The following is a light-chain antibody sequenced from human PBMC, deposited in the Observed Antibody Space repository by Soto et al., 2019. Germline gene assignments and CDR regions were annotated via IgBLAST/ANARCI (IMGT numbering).Light chain of an antibody. CDR1: QRISRY. CDR2: DTS. CDR3: QQRDSWPRT. Sequence: PGDRPTLSCRASQRISRYLAWYQHKPGQAPRLLIFDTSNRATGIPARFSGSGSGTDFTLTISSLEPEDFAIYYCQQRDSWPRTFGQGTKVEIK. V-gene: IGKV3-11*01. J-gene: IGKJ1*01.